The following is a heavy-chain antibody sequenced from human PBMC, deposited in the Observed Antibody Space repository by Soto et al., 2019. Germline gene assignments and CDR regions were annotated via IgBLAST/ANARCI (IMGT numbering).Heavy chain of an antibody. CDR1: GASISSYY. CDR2: IYYSGST. J-gene: IGHJ4*02. CDR3: ARVVPDGYSDY. V-gene: IGHV4-59*01. D-gene: IGHD5-12*01. Sequence: QLQLQESGPGLVKPSETLSLTCTVSGASISSYYWSWIRQPPGKGLEWIGYIYYSGSTRYNPSLKSRVTISVDTSKNQFSLNLNSMTAADTAVYSCARVVPDGYSDYWDQGTLVTVSS.